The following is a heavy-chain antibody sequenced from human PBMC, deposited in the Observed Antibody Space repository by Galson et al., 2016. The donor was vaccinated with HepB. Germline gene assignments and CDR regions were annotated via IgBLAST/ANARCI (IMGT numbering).Heavy chain of an antibody. CDR3: ARENHYVLDV. J-gene: IGHJ4*02. Sequence: SLRLSCAATGFPFSVYWMQWVRQVPGKGLVWVSRLTTDGITGYADSVMGRFTTSRDNAKNTLYMHMDSLRAEDPAVYYCARENHYVLDVWGQGTLVTVSS. V-gene: IGHV3-74*01. CDR2: LTTDGITG. CDR1: GFPFSVYW. D-gene: IGHD1-14*01.